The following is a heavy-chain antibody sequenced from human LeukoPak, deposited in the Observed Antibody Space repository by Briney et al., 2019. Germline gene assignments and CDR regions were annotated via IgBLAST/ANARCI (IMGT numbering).Heavy chain of an antibody. Sequence: KAGGSLRLSCAASGFTFSSYSMNWVRQAPGKGLEWVSFISSSSSYIYYADSVKGRFTISRDNSKNTLYLQMNSLRAEDTAVYYCARDGGGSHDYWGQGTLVTVSS. CDR2: ISSSSSYI. J-gene: IGHJ4*02. CDR3: ARDGGGSHDY. D-gene: IGHD1-26*01. CDR1: GFTFSSYS. V-gene: IGHV3-21*01.